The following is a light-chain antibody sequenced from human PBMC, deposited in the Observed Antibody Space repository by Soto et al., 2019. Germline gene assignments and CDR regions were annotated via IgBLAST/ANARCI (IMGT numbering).Light chain of an antibody. CDR2: EVN. J-gene: IGLJ1*01. V-gene: IGLV2-23*02. CDR1: SSDVGDYNL. CDR3: CSYAGSYTVV. Sequence: QSALTQPASVSGSPGQSITISCTGTSSDVGDYNLVSWYQQHPDKAPQLMIFEVNKRPLGVSNRFSGSKSGNTATLTISGLQAEDEADYYCCSYAGSYTVVFGTGTKLTVL.